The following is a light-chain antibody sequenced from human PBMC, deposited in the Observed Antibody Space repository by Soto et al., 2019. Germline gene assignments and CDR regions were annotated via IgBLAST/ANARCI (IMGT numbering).Light chain of an antibody. J-gene: IGLJ1*01. CDR3: AAWDGSLKGYV. CDR1: SSNIGSNT. V-gene: IGLV1-44*01. CDR2: RNN. Sequence: QPVLTQPPSTSGTPGQRVTISCSGSSSNIGSNTVNWYQHLPGTAPKLLIYRNNQRPSGVPDRFSGSKSGTSASLAISGLQSEDEADYYCAAWDGSLKGYVFATGTKLTVL.